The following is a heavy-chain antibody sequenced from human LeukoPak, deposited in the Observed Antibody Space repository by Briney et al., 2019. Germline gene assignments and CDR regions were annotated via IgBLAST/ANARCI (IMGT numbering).Heavy chain of an antibody. V-gene: IGHV3-30*19. CDR2: ISYDGNNK. J-gene: IGHJ4*02. Sequence: PGESLRLSCVASGFTFNNYAMHWVRQAPGKGLEWVAIISYDGNNKYYAASVKGRFTISRDNSKNTLYLQMNSLRAEDTAVYYCARTLYRNVDIVATISTGNFDYWGQGTLVTVSS. D-gene: IGHD5-12*01. CDR1: GFTFNNYA. CDR3: ARTLYRNVDIVATISTGNFDY.